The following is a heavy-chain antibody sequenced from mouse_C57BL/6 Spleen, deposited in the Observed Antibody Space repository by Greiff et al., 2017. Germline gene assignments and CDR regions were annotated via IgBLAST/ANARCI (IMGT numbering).Heavy chain of an antibody. J-gene: IGHJ3*01. Sequence: DVKLVESGGGLVQPGGSLSLSCAASGFTFTDYYMSWVRQPPGKALEWLGFIRNKANGYTTEYSASVKGRFTISRDNSQSILYLQMNALRAEDSATYYCARPDYYGSSYWFAYWGQGTLVTVSA. V-gene: IGHV7-3*01. CDR3: ARPDYYGSSYWFAY. D-gene: IGHD1-1*01. CDR1: GFTFTDYY. CDR2: IRNKANGYTT.